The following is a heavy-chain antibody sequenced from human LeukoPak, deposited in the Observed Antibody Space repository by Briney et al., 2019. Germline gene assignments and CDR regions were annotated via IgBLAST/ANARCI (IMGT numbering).Heavy chain of an antibody. V-gene: IGHV4-30-4*01. J-gene: IGHJ4*02. CDR2: IYYSGST. D-gene: IGHD2-2*01. Sequence: SETLSLTCTVSGGSISSGDYYWSRIRQPPGKGLEWIGYIYYSGSTYYNPSLKSRVTISVDTSKNQFSLKLSSVTAADTAVYYCARMNIVVVPAATFDYWGQGTLVTVSS. CDR1: GGSISSGDYY. CDR3: ARMNIVVVPAATFDY.